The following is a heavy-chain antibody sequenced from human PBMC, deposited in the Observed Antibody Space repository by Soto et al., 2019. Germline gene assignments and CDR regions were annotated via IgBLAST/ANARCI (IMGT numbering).Heavy chain of an antibody. Sequence: SETLSLTCTVSGGSISSYYWSWIRQPPGKGLEWIGYIYYSGSTNYNPSLKSRVTMSVDTSKNQFSLKLSSVTAADTAVYYCARGFTRGGSLNWFDPWGQGTLVTV. J-gene: IGHJ5*02. CDR3: ARGFTRGGSLNWFDP. V-gene: IGHV4-59*01. CDR1: GGSISSYY. CDR2: IYYSGST. D-gene: IGHD3-10*01.